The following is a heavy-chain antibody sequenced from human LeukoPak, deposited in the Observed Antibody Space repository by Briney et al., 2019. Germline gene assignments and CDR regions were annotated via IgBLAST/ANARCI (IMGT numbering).Heavy chain of an antibody. CDR1: GFVFRIYT. V-gene: IGHV3-64D*06. Sequence: GGSLRLSCSASGFVFRIYTMYWVRQAPGKGPECVSTISGSGNGGNIYYADPVKGRFTLSRGDSKSIVYLQMNGLRSEDTAVYYCVKDFGRVRGTPDSWGQGTLVTVSS. CDR3: VKDFGRVRGTPDS. CDR2: ISGSGNGGNI. D-gene: IGHD2/OR15-2a*01. J-gene: IGHJ4*02.